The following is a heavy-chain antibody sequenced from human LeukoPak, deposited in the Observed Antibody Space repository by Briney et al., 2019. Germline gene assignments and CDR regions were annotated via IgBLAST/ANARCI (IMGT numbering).Heavy chain of an antibody. D-gene: IGHD3-10*01. CDR3: ARGGDPQLGNNWFDP. CDR2: MNPNSGNT. V-gene: IGHV1-8*03. J-gene: IGHJ5*02. Sequence: ASVKVSCKASGYTFTSYDINWVRQATGQGLEWMGWMNPNSGNTGYAQKFQGRVTITRNTSISTAYMELSSLRSEDTAVYYCARGGDPQLGNNWFDPGGQGTLVTASS. CDR1: GYTFTSYD.